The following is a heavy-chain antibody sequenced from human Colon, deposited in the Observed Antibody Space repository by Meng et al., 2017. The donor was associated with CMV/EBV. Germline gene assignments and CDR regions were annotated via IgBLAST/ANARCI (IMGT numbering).Heavy chain of an antibody. Sequence: QAPLVHAGGGVKKPRYSVKFSCRTSGGSFSNYAVSWVRQAPVQGLEWMGGIVPIFVTPNYAQKFQGRVTVTADESTSTAYMELSSPTSEDTAIYYCARARDRDGLYNFDSWGQGTLVTVSS. CDR3: ARARDRDGLYNFDS. CDR2: IVPIFVTP. CDR1: GGSFSNYA. D-gene: IGHD5-24*01. V-gene: IGHV1-69*12. J-gene: IGHJ4*02.